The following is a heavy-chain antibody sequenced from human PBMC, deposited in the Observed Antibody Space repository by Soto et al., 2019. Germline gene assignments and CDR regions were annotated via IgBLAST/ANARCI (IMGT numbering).Heavy chain of an antibody. Sequence: QVQLQESGPGLVKPSQTLSLTCTVSGGSISSGDYYWSWIRQPPGKGLEWIWYIYYSGSTYYNPSLKSRVTISVDTSKNQFSLKMSSVTAADTAVYYCARGHDYGGNPDAYDLKNWFDPWGQGTLVTVSS. J-gene: IGHJ5*02. CDR3: ARGHDYGGNPDAYDLKNWFDP. V-gene: IGHV4-30-4*01. CDR1: GGSISSGDYY. CDR2: IYYSGST. D-gene: IGHD4-17*01.